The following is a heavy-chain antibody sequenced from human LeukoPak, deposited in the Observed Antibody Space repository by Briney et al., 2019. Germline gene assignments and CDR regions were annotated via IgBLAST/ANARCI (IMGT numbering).Heavy chain of an antibody. D-gene: IGHD3-3*01. Sequence: PGGSLRLSCAASGFTFSSFEMNWVRQAPGKGLEWVSYITKSGSTIYYADSVKGRFTISRDNAKNSLYLQMNSLRVEDTAVYYCARGGGSGHYGFGYWGQGTLVTVSS. V-gene: IGHV3-48*03. CDR3: ARGGGSGHYGFGY. CDR1: GFTFSSFE. J-gene: IGHJ4*02. CDR2: ITKSGSTI.